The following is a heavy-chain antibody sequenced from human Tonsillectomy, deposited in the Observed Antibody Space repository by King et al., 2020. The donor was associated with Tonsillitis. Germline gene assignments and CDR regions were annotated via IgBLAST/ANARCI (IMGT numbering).Heavy chain of an antibody. D-gene: IGHD2-21*01. Sequence: QLQESGGGLVQPGGSLRLSCAVSGFSSNYALSWFRQAPGKGREWVSGISGGGGSTYYADSVKGRFTISRDNSKNTLYLQMNSLIAEDTATYYCAKDRAGHCGGDCSNMDAFDIWGQGTMVTVSS. CDR1: GFSSNYA. V-gene: IGHV3-23*01. CDR3: AKDRAGHCGGDCSNMDAFDI. J-gene: IGHJ3*02. CDR2: ISGGGGST.